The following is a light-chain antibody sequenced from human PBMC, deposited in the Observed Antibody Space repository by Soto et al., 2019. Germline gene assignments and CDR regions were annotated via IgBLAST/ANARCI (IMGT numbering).Light chain of an antibody. CDR3: QHYADWPLT. V-gene: IGKV3-15*01. Sequence: IVMTQSPATLSLSPGERATLSCRASQSLGNNLGWYQQKPGQAPRLLIYGASTRATAIPARFSGSGSGTEFTLTIASLQAEDFAVYYCQHYADWPLTFGGGTKVEIK. J-gene: IGKJ4*01. CDR2: GAS. CDR1: QSLGNN.